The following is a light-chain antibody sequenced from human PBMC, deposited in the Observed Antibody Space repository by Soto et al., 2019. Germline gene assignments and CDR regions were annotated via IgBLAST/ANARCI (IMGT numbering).Light chain of an antibody. CDR2: DVT. J-gene: IGLJ1*01. V-gene: IGLV2-14*01. Sequence: QSALTQPASVSGSPGQSITISCTGSSSDLGAYDYVSWYQQRPVKAPKLMIFDVTNRPSGVSDRFSGSKSGNTASLTISGLQTEDEADYYCSSYTSSSTPYVFVTGTKLTVL. CDR3: SSYTSSSTPYV. CDR1: SSDLGAYDY.